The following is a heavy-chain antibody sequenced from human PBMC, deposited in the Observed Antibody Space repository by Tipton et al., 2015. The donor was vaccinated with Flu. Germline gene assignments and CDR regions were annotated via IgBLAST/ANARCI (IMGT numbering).Heavy chain of an antibody. V-gene: IGHV3-21*01. CDR3: AREGALLFGELGY. CDR1: GFTFSSYS. CDR2: ISSSSSYI. Sequence: QLVQSGGGLVKPGGSLRLSCAASGFTFSSYSMNWVRQAPGKGLEWVSSISSSSSYIYYADSVKGRFTISRDNAKNSLYLQMNSLRAEDTAVYYCAREGALLFGELGYWGQGTLVTVSS. J-gene: IGHJ4*02. D-gene: IGHD3-10*01.